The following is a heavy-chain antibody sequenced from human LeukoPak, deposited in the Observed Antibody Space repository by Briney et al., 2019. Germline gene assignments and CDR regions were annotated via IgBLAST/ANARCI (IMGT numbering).Heavy chain of an antibody. D-gene: IGHD3-3*01. CDR3: ARTLHDFWSGYASYFDY. CDR1: GFTFSSYW. CDR2: IKQDGSEK. Sequence: GGSLRLSCAASGFTFSSYWMSWVRQAPGKGLEWVANIKQDGSEKYYVDSVKGRFTISRDNAKNSLYLQMNSLRAEDTAVYYCARTLHDFWSGYASYFDYWGKGTLVTVSS. J-gene: IGHJ4*02. V-gene: IGHV3-7*01.